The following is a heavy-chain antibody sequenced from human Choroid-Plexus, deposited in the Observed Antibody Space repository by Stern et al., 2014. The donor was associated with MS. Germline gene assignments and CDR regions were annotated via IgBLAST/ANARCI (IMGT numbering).Heavy chain of an antibody. V-gene: IGHV3-30*18. Sequence: VQLVESGGGVAQPGRPLILSCAASGFTFSNFGMHWVRQAPGKGLEWVALISYDGSDKYYADSVKGRFTIFRDNSKNTLYMHMNSLRAEDTAVYYCAKDHQWSTYFFDYWGQGSLVTVSS. J-gene: IGHJ4*02. CDR2: ISYDGSDK. D-gene: IGHD2-15*01. CDR3: AKDHQWSTYFFDY. CDR1: GFTFSNFG.